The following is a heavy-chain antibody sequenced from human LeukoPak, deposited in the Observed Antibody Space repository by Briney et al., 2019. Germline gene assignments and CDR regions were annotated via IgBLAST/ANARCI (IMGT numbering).Heavy chain of an antibody. V-gene: IGHV4-39*01. D-gene: IGHD3/OR15-3a*01. CDR3: ARHQVEDWSFDY. Sequence: PSETLSLTCTVSGGSISSRSYYWGWIRQPPGKGLEWIGSIYYSGSTYYNPSLKSRVTISVDTSKNQFSLKLTSVTAADTAVYYCARHQVEDWSFDYWGQGTLVTVSS. CDR2: IYYSGST. CDR1: GGSISSRSYY. J-gene: IGHJ4*02.